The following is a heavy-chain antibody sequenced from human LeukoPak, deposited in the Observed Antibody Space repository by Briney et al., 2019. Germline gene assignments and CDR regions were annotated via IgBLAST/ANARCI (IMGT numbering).Heavy chain of an antibody. V-gene: IGHV3-23*01. CDR1: GFTFSSYA. Sequence: GGSLRLSCAASGFTFSSYAMTWVRQAPGKGLEWVSTIINSGATTYYADSVKGRFTISRDNSKNTLDLQMYSLRAEDTAAYYCAKDIHGDYGGLDYWGQGTLVTVSS. CDR2: IINSGATT. CDR3: AKDIHGDYGGLDY. D-gene: IGHD4-17*01. J-gene: IGHJ4*02.